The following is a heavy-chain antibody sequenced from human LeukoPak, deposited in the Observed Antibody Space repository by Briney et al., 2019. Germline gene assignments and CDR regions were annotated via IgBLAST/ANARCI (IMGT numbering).Heavy chain of an antibody. CDR2: INPSGGRS. J-gene: IGHJ4*02. D-gene: IGHD1-26*01. CDR1: GYTFTSHY. V-gene: IGHV1-46*01. CDR3: VRLRTGVGNPVFDY. Sequence: ASVKVSCKASGYTFTSHYMHWVRQAPGQGLEWMAIINPSGGRSSYAQKFQGRVNMTRDTSTSTVFLELRSLRSEDTAVYYCVRLRTGVGNPVFDYWGQGTLVTVSS.